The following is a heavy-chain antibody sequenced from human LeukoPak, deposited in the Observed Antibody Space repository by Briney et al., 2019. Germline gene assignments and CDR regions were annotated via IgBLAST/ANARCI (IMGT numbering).Heavy chain of an antibody. V-gene: IGHV4-59*01. Sequence: SETLSLTCTVSGGSISSYYWSWIRQPPGKGLEWIGYIYYSGSTNYNPSLKSRVTISVDTSKNQFSLKLSSVTAADTAVYNCARGLMMAVAGRGEFHYWGREPWSPSPQ. CDR2: IYYSGST. J-gene: IGHJ4*02. CDR1: GGSISSYY. CDR3: ARGLMMAVAGRGEFHY. D-gene: IGHD6-13*01.